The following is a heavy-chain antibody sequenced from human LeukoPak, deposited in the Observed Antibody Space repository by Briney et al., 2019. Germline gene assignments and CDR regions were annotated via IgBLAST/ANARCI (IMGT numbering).Heavy chain of an antibody. D-gene: IGHD3-10*01. CDR1: SYTFTNYG. CDR3: ARVAPHRRLAVSGLIYFDY. Sequence: ASVKVSCKASSYTFTNYGITGVRQAPGQGLDWMGWISGYNGYTNYAQKPQGRVTMTTDTPTNTAYMELRSLRSDDTAVYYCARVAPHRRLAVSGLIYFDYWGQGTLVTVSS. V-gene: IGHV1-18*01. CDR2: ISGYNGYT. J-gene: IGHJ4*02.